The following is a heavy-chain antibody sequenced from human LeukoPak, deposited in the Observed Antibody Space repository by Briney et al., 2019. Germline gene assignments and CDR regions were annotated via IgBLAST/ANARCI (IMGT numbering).Heavy chain of an antibody. CDR3: AMRRYGDDAFDI. Sequence: ASVKVSCKASGYTFTSYDINWVRQATGQGLEWMGWMNPNSGNTGYAQKFQGRVTMTRNTSISTAYMELSSLRSEDTAVYYCAMRRYGDDAFDIWGQGTMVTVSS. J-gene: IGHJ3*02. V-gene: IGHV1-8*01. D-gene: IGHD4-17*01. CDR2: MNPNSGNT. CDR1: GYTFTSYD.